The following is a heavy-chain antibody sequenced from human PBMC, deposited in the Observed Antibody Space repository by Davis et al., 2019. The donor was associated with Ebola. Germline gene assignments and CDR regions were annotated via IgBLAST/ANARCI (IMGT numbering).Heavy chain of an antibody. V-gene: IGHV3-23*01. CDR1: GFSFGDTT. CDR3: ARVRGLTTPDY. Sequence: GESLKISCRASGFSFGDTTMYWVRQAPGKGLEWVSAISGSGGSTYYADSVKGRFTISRDNSKNTLYLQMNSLRAEDTAVYYCARVRGLTTPDYWGQGTLVTVSS. CDR2: ISGSGGST. D-gene: IGHD4-17*01. J-gene: IGHJ4*02.